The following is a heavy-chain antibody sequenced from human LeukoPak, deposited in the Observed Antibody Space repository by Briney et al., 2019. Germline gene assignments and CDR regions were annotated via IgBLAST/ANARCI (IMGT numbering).Heavy chain of an antibody. J-gene: IGHJ6*04. CDR2: ISSSGSTI. CDR1: GFTFSSYE. Sequence: GGSLRLSCAASGFTFSSYEMNWVRQAPGKGLEWVSYISSSGSTIYYADSVKGRFTISGDNAKNSLYLQMNSLRAEDTVVYYCAELGITMIGGVWGKGTTVTISS. CDR3: AELGITMIGGV. V-gene: IGHV3-48*03. D-gene: IGHD3-10*02.